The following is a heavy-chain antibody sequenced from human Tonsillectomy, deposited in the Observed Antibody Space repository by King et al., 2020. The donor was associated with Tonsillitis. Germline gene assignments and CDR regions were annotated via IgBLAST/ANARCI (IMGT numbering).Heavy chain of an antibody. Sequence: VQLVESGGGLVQPGGSLRLSCAASGFSLSNFYMTWVRQAPGKGLEWVANVRQDGREQFYVDSVKGRFTIYRDNTKNSVYLQMNRLRVEDTAMYYCARRGVVGGKDDAADIWGQGTVVTVSS. V-gene: IGHV3-7*03. D-gene: IGHD1-26*01. CDR2: VRQDGREQ. CDR3: ARRGVVGGKDDAADI. J-gene: IGHJ3*02. CDR1: GFSLSNFY.